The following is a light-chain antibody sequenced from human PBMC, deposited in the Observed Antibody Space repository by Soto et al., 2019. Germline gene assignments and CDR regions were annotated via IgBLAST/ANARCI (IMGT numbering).Light chain of an antibody. CDR2: DAS. J-gene: IGKJ5*01. CDR3: QQYENFPIT. Sequence: DIQMTQSPSSLSASVGDRATITCQASHDIRKYLTWYQQKPGKAPRLLIYDASNMEKGVPSRFTGSGSGTDFILTISSLQPEDIATYYCQQYENFPITFGQGTRLEI. CDR1: HDIRKY. V-gene: IGKV1-33*01.